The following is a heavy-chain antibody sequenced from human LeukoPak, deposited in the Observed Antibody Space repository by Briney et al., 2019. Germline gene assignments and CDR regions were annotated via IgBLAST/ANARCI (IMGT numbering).Heavy chain of an antibody. V-gene: IGHV3-53*01. CDR1: GFTVSSNY. CDR3: AREVRPSGVYDY. J-gene: IGHJ4*02. CDR2: IYSGGSA. D-gene: IGHD3-10*01. Sequence: GGSLSLSCAASGFTVSSNYMSWVRQAPGKGLEWVSVIYSGGSAYYADSVKGRFTISRDNSKNTLYLQMNSLRAEDTAVYYCAREVRPSGVYDYWGQGTLVTVSS.